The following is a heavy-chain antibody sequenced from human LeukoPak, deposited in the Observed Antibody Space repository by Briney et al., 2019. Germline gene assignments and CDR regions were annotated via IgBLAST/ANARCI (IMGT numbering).Heavy chain of an antibody. Sequence: SGTLSLTCAVSGGSISSSNWWSWVRQPPGKGLEWIGEISHSGSTNYNPSLKSRVTISVDTSKNQFSLKLSSVTAADTAVYYCAREPLDLYYYDSSGRKNRFDPWGQGTLVTVSS. CDR3: AREPLDLYYYDSSGRKNRFDP. CDR1: GGSISSSNW. D-gene: IGHD3-22*01. CDR2: ISHSGST. J-gene: IGHJ5*02. V-gene: IGHV4-4*02.